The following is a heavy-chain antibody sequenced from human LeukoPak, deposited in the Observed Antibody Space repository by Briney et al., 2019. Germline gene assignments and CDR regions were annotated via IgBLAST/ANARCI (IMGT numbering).Heavy chain of an antibody. V-gene: IGHV3-21*01. CDR2: ISSSSSYI. CDR1: GFTFSSYS. D-gene: IGHD1-26*01. Sequence: GGPLRLSCAASGFTFSSYSMNWVRQAPGKGLEWVSSISSSSSYIYYADSVKGRFTISRDNAKNSLSLQMNSLRAEDTAVYYCARGGEPVGFDYWGQGTLVTVSS. CDR3: ARGGEPVGFDY. J-gene: IGHJ4*02.